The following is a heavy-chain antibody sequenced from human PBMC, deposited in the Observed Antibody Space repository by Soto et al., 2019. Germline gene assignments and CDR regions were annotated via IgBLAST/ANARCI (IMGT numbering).Heavy chain of an antibody. Sequence: GSLRLSCAASGFTFSSYGMHWVRQAPGKGLEWVAVIWYDGSNKYYADSVKGRFTISRDNSKNTLYLQMNSLRAEDTAVYYCASGPPYYYDSSGYLNYWGKGTLVTVAS. CDR3: ASGPPYYYDSSGYLNY. CDR1: GFTFSSYG. J-gene: IGHJ4*02. V-gene: IGHV3-33*01. CDR2: IWYDGSNK. D-gene: IGHD3-22*01.